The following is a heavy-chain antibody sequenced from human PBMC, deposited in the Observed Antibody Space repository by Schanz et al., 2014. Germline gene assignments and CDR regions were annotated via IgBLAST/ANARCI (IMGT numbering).Heavy chain of an antibody. V-gene: IGHV3-23*04. CDR3: ARAGYGANNWFDP. Sequence: VQVVDSGGALVQPGRSLRLSCSTSGFNFADCAMSWFRQAPGKGLEWVSAISGGGGTTYFADSEKGRVTISRDNAKNSLFLQMNSLRAEDTAVYYCARAGYGANNWFDPWGQGTLVTVSS. CDR1: GFNFADCA. CDR2: ISGGGGTT. D-gene: IGHD5-18*01. J-gene: IGHJ5*02.